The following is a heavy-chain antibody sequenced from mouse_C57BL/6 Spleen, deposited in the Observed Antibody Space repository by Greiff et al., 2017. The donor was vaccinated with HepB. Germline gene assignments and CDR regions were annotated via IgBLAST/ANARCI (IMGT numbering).Heavy chain of an antibody. CDR3: ASSTVVGGAMDY. CDR2: ISNLAYSI. CDR1: GFTFSDYG. V-gene: IGHV5-15*01. D-gene: IGHD1-1*01. J-gene: IGHJ4*01. Sequence: EVKLMESGGGLVQPGGSLKLSCAASGFTFSDYGMAWVRQAPRKGPEWVAFISNLAYSIYYADTVTGRFTISRENAKNTLYLEMSSLRSEDTAMYYCASSTVVGGAMDYWGQGTSVTVSS.